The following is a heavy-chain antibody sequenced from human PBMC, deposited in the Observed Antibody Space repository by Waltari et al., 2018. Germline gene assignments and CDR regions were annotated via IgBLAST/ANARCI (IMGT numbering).Heavy chain of an antibody. D-gene: IGHD3-22*01. J-gene: IGHJ6*02. CDR3: ARDSLDSSGYYLWVDYYYGMDV. CDR2: IKQDGSEK. CDR1: GFTFSSYW. Sequence: EVQLVESGGGLVQPGGSLRLSCAASGFTFSSYWMSWVRQAPGKGLEWVANIKQDGSEKYYVDSVKGRFTISRDNAKNSLYLQMNSLRAEDTAVYYCARDSLDSSGYYLWVDYYYGMDVWGQGTTVTVSS. V-gene: IGHV3-7*01.